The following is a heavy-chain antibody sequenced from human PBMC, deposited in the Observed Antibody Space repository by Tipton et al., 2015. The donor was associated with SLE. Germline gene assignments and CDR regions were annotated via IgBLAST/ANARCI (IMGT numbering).Heavy chain of an antibody. Sequence: TLSLTCTVSGASVRNHYWSWIRQSPGKGLEWIGYVYGTGNTDYNPSLKSRVAMSVDMSKNQFSLRLTSVTAADTAVYYCARESIWGQGTMVTVSS. CDR3: ARESI. CDR1: GASVRNHY. J-gene: IGHJ3*02. V-gene: IGHV4-59*02. CDR2: VYGTGNT.